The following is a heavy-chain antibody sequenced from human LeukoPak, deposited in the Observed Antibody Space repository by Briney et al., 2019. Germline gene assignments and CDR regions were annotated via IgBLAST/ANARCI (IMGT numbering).Heavy chain of an antibody. V-gene: IGHV3-21*01. D-gene: IGHD3-10*01. Sequence: GGSLRLSCAASGFTFSSYSMNWVRQAPGKGLEWVSSISSSSSYIYYADSVKGRFTISRDNAKNSLYLQMNSLRAEDTAVYYCARDQDGSGSIDYWGQGTLVTVSS. CDR1: GFTFSSYS. J-gene: IGHJ4*02. CDR3: ARDQDGSGSIDY. CDR2: ISSSSSYI.